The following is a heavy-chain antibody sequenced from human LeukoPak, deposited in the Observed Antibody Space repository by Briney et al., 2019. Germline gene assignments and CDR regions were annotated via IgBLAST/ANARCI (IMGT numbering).Heavy chain of an antibody. D-gene: IGHD3-22*01. V-gene: IGHV4-38-2*02. CDR1: GYSISSGYY. J-gene: IGHJ4*02. Sequence: SSETLSLTCTVSGYSISSGYYWGWIRPPPGKGLEWIGSIYHSGSTYYNPSLKSRVTISVDTSKNQFSLKLSSVTAADTAVYYCARDNYDSSGWGQGTLVTVSS. CDR2: IYHSGST. CDR3: ARDNYDSSG.